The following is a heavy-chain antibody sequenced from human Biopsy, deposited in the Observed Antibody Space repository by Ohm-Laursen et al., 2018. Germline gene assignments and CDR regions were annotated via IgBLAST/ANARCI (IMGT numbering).Heavy chain of an antibody. CDR2: IRNT. V-gene: IGHV4-39*01. J-gene: IGHJ5*02. Sequence: SETLSLTCTVSGGSISNNNYYWGWIRQPPGKGLEWIGTIRNTYFRTSLKSRVTMSVDTSKNQFSLKLNSETAADTAVYYCARDYDTSGYYYVSWGQGTLVTVSS. D-gene: IGHD3-22*01. CDR3: ARDYDTSGYYYVS. CDR1: GGSISNNNYY.